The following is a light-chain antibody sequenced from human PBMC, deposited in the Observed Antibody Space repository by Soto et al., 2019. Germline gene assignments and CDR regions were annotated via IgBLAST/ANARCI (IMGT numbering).Light chain of an antibody. CDR2: GAS. Sequence: EIVMTQSPVTLSASPGERVTLSCRASQSVNINLAWYQQRPGQAPRVLIYGASIRASGIPDRFSGRGSGTDFTLTISSLEPDDFALYYCQQYKDWPPLTFGGGTRVEIK. V-gene: IGKV3D-15*01. CDR1: QSVNIN. CDR3: QQYKDWPPLT. J-gene: IGKJ4*01.